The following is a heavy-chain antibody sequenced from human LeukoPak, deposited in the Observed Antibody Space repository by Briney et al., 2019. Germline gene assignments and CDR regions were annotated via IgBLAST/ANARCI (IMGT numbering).Heavy chain of an antibody. V-gene: IGHV3-66*02. D-gene: IGHD1-26*01. Sequence: HPGGSLRLSCAASGFAVSTNYLSWVRQAPGKGLEWVSVIYSDGSTNDTDSVTGRFTISRDNSQNTLYLQMNSQRPEDTAVYYCARDQRSESYCPWGWFDPWGQGTLVTVSS. J-gene: IGHJ5*02. CDR3: ARDQRSESYCPWGWFDP. CDR1: GFAVSTNY. CDR2: IYSDGST.